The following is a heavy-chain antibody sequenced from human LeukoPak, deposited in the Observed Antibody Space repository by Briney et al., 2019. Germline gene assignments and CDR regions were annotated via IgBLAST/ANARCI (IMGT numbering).Heavy chain of an antibody. CDR3: ARGVARTYYSDTSGYAAADY. Sequence: SETLSLTCAVYGESFSGYYWSWIRQPPGKGLEWIGEINHSGSTNYNPSLKSRVTISVDTSKNQFSLKLSSVTAADTAVYYCARGVARTYYSDTSGYAAADYWGQGTLVTVST. V-gene: IGHV4-34*01. D-gene: IGHD3-22*01. J-gene: IGHJ4*02. CDR2: INHSGST. CDR1: GESFSGYY.